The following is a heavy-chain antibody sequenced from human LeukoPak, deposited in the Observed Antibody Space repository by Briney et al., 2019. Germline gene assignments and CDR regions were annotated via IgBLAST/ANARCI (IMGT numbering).Heavy chain of an antibody. CDR3: AKDRGYYDSVGYGFDI. J-gene: IGHJ3*02. Sequence: PGGSLRLSCAASGFTFSSYAMSWVRQAPGKGLEWVSAISGSGGSTYYADSVKGRFTISRDNSKNTLYLQMNSLRAEDTAVYYCAKDRGYYDSVGYGFDIWGQGTMVTVSS. V-gene: IGHV3-23*01. CDR1: GFTFSSYA. D-gene: IGHD3-22*01. CDR2: ISGSGGST.